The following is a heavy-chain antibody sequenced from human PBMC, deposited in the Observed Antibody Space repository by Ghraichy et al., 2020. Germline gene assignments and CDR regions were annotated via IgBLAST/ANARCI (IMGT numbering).Heavy chain of an antibody. CDR3: ARGGTYYDFWSGYYREGAFGYYYYMDV. V-gene: IGHV4-34*01. D-gene: IGHD3-3*01. CDR1: GGSFSGYY. Sequence: SQTLSLTCAVYGGSFSGYYWSWIRQPPGKGLEWIGEINHSGSTNYNPSLKSRVTISVDTSKNQFSLKLSSVTAADTAVYYCARGGTYYDFWSGYYREGAFGYYYYMDVWGKGTTVTVSS. J-gene: IGHJ6*03. CDR2: INHSGST.